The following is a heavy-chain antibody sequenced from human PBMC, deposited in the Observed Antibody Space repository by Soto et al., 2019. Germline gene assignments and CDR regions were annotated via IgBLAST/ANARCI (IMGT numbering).Heavy chain of an antibody. D-gene: IGHD2-21*02. CDR2: INPGGGRT. Sequence: QVQLVQSGAEVTKPGASVKLSCKASGYTFTSYYIHWVRQARGQGHEWVAMINPGGGRTKNAQMFQGRVTLTRDTSTGTVDMELSSLTSADTAVYYCARGPSCGGDCYLFDYWGQGSLVTVSS. CDR1: GYTFTSYY. CDR3: ARGPSCGGDCYLFDY. V-gene: IGHV1-46*01. J-gene: IGHJ4*02.